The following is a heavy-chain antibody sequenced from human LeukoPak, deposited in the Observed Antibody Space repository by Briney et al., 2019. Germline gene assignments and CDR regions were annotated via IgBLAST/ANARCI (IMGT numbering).Heavy chain of an antibody. J-gene: IGHJ4*02. CDR1: GFTFSNYG. D-gene: IGHD1-26*01. V-gene: IGHV3-23*01. Sequence: GGTLRLSCAASGFTFSNYGMSWVRQAPGKGLEWVSAISGSGGSIYYADFVKGRFTLSRDNSKNTLYLQMNSLKPEDTAVYYCAKAGDRDLVGALYYFDYWGQGTLVTVSS. CDR3: AKAGDRDLVGALYYFDY. CDR2: ISGSGGSI.